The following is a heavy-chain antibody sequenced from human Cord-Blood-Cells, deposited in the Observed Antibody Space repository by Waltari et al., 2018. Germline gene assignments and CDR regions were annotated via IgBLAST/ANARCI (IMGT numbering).Heavy chain of an antibody. D-gene: IGHD3-10*01. V-gene: IGHV1-2*04. Sequence: QVQLVQSGAEVKKPGASVKVSCKASGYTFTGYYMHWVRQAPGQGLEWRGWINPNSGGTNYAQKFQGWVTMTRDTSISTAYMELSRLRSDDTAVYYCARATLRGSGSSWYFDLWGRGTLVTVSS. CDR1: GYTFTGYY. J-gene: IGHJ2*01. CDR3: ARATLRGSGSSWYFDL. CDR2: INPNSGGT.